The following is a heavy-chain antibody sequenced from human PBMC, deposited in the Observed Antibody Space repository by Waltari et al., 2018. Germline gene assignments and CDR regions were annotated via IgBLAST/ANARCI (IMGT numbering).Heavy chain of an antibody. CDR3: ASLFDAFDI. V-gene: IGHV3-48*03. Sequence: EVQLVESGGGLVQPGGSLRLSCAASGFTFSRYEMNWVRQAPGKGLEWVSYISSSGSTIYYADSVKGRFTISRDNAKNSLYLQMNSLRAEDTAVYYCASLFDAFDIWGQGTMVTVSS. CDR2: ISSSGSTI. CDR1: GFTFSRYE. J-gene: IGHJ3*02.